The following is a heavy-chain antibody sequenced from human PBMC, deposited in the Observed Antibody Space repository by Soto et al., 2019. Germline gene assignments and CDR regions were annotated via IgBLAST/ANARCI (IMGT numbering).Heavy chain of an antibody. J-gene: IGHJ6*02. V-gene: IGHV3-66*01. CDR2: IYSGGST. Sequence: EVQLVESGGGLVQPGGSLRLSCAASGFTVSSNYMIWVRQAPGKGLEWVSVIYSGGSTYYAHSVKGRFTISRDNSKNTLYLQMNGLRAEDTAVYYCARDRIPTGMDVWGQGTTVTVSS. CDR1: GFTVSSNY. CDR3: ARDRIPTGMDV.